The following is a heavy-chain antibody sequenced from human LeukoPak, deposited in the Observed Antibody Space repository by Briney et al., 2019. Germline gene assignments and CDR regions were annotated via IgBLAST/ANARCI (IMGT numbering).Heavy chain of an antibody. CDR2: IYTSGST. V-gene: IGHV4-4*07. D-gene: IGHD3-10*01. CDR1: GGSISSYY. CDR3: ARAAMVRGVMIPDY. Sequence: SETLSLTCTVSGGSISSYYWSWIRQPAGKGLEWIGRIYTSGSTNYNPSLKSRVTMSVDTSKNQFSLKLSSVTAADTAVYYCARAAMVRGVMIPDYWGQGALVTVSS. J-gene: IGHJ4*02.